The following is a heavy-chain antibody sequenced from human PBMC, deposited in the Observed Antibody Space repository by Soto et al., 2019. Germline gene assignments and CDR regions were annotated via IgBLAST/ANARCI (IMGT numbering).Heavy chain of an antibody. Sequence: SLRLSCAASGFTFSSYGMHWVRQAPGKGLEWVAVISYDGSNKYYADSVKGRFTISRDNSKNTLYLQMNSLRAEDTAVYYCAKETTPFWGIVTIDYWGQGTLVTVSS. CDR3: AKETTPFWGIVTIDY. CDR2: ISYDGSNK. J-gene: IGHJ4*02. D-gene: IGHD3-16*01. CDR1: GFTFSSYG. V-gene: IGHV3-30*18.